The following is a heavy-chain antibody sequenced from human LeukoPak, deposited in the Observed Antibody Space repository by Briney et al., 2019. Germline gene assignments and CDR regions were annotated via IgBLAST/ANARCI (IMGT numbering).Heavy chain of an antibody. J-gene: IGHJ4*01. CDR3: ARDGWPVSAPPDY. D-gene: IGHD5-24*01. CDR2: ISAYNGNT. Sequence: ASLKLSSKPSGYTFTSYGISWVREAPGHGLEWMGWISAYNGNTNYAQKLQGRVTMTTDTSTSTAYMELRRLRSDDTAVYYCARDGWPVSAPPDYWGHRTLVTVSS. V-gene: IGHV1-18*01. CDR1: GYTFTSYG.